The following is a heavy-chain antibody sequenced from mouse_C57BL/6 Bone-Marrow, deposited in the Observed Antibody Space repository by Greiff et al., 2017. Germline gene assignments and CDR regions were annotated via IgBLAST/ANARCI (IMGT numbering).Heavy chain of an antibody. Sequence: EVKLMESGGGLVQPKGSLKLSCAASGFSFNTYAMNWVRQAPGKGLEWVARIRSKSNNYATYYADSVKDRFTISRDDSESMLYLQMNNLKTEDTAMYYCVRQGRRSSGLCAYWGQGTLVTVSA. J-gene: IGHJ3*01. CDR3: VRQGRRSSGLCAY. D-gene: IGHD3-2*02. V-gene: IGHV10-1*01. CDR2: IRSKSNNYAT. CDR1: GFSFNTYA.